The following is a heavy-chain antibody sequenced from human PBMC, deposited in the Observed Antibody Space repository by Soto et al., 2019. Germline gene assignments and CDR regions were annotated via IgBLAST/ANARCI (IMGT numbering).Heavy chain of an antibody. J-gene: IGHJ4*02. CDR2: INPSGGST. V-gene: IGHV1-46*01. CDR3: ARDPGITMIVVAPDY. Sequence: QVQLVQSGAEVKKPGASVKVSCKASGYTFTSYYMHWVRQAPGQGLEWMGIINPSGGSTSYAQKFQGRVTMTRDTSTSTVYMELSSLRSEDTAVYYCARDPGITMIVVAPDYWGQGTLVTVSS. D-gene: IGHD3-22*01. CDR1: GYTFTSYY.